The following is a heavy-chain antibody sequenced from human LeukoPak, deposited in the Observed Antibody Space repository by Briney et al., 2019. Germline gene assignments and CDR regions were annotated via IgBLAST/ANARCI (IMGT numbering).Heavy chain of an antibody. CDR2: IYASGST. Sequence: SETLSLTCTVSGDSIISDSYYWSWIRQPAGKGLEWIGRIYASGSTTYNVSLKSRLTISIDTPKNQFSLRLSSVTAADTAVYYCARTVYCGGDCYPSWGQGTLVTVSS. J-gene: IGHJ5*02. V-gene: IGHV4-61*02. D-gene: IGHD2-21*02. CDR3: ARTVYCGGDCYPS. CDR1: GDSIISDSYY.